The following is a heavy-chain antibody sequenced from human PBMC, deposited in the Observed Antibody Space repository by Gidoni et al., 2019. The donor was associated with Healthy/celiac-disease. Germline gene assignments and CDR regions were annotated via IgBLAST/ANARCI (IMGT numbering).Heavy chain of an antibody. CDR2: IIPIFGTA. Sequence: QVQLVQSVAEVKKPGSAVKVSCKAAGGTCSSYAISWVRQAPGQGLEWMGGIIPIFGTANSAQKFQGRVTITADESTSTAYMELSSLRSEDTAVYYCASRGPDYGDYGRFDYWGQGTLGHRLL. CDR3: ASRGPDYGDYGRFDY. D-gene: IGHD4-17*01. CDR1: GGTCSSYA. V-gene: IGHV1-69*12. J-gene: IGHJ4*02.